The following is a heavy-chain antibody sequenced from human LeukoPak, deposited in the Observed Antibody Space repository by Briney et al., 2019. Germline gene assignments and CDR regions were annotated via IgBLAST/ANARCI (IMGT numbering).Heavy chain of an antibody. Sequence: PGGSLRLSCAASGFTFSSYWMSWVRQAPGKGLEWVANIKKDGSDKYYADSVKGRFTISRDNAKNSLYLQMNSLRAEDTAVYYCARGSDILTGYLFRFDYWGQGTLVTVSS. V-gene: IGHV3-7*04. D-gene: IGHD3-9*01. J-gene: IGHJ4*02. CDR2: IKKDGSDK. CDR3: ARGSDILTGYLFRFDY. CDR1: GFTFSSYW.